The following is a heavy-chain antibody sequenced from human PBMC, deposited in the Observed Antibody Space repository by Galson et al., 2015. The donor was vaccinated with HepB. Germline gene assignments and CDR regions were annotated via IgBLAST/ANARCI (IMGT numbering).Heavy chain of an antibody. Sequence: SLRLSCAASGFTFSNYWMSWVRQAPGKGLEWVANIKQDGSEKYYMDSVNGRFTISRDNAKNSVYLQMNSLRAEDAAIYYCARDLGIDRFDCWGQGTLGTVSS. V-gene: IGHV3-7*01. J-gene: IGHJ4*02. CDR1: GFTFSNYW. CDR3: ARDLGIDRFDC. D-gene: IGHD3-16*01. CDR2: IKQDGSEK.